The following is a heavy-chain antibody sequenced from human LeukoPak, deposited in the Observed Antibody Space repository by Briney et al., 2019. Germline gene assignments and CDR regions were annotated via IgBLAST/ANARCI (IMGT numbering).Heavy chain of an antibody. Sequence: KFQGRVTMTRDTSTSTVYMELSSLRSEDTAVYYCASYGYNGTHDAFDIWGQGTMVTVSS. V-gene: IGHV1-46*01. J-gene: IGHJ3*02. CDR3: ASYGYNGTHDAFDI. D-gene: IGHD5-24*01.